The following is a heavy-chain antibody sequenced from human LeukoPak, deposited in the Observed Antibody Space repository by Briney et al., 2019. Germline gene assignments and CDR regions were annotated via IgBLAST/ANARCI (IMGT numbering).Heavy chain of an antibody. J-gene: IGHJ2*01. D-gene: IGHD3-10*01. Sequence: PSETLSLTCTVSGGSTSSSSYYWGWIRQPPGKGLEWIGSIYYSGSTYYNPSLKSRVTISVDTSKNQFSLKLSSVTAADTAVYYCASSMVRGGRTNRYFDLWGRGTLVTVSS. V-gene: IGHV4-39*07. CDR3: ASSMVRGGRTNRYFDL. CDR2: IYYSGST. CDR1: GGSTSSSSYY.